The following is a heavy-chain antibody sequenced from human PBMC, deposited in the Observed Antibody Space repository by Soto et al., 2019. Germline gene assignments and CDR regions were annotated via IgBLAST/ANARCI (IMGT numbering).Heavy chain of an antibody. V-gene: IGHV1-18*04. Sequence: QVQLVQSGAEVKKPGASVKVSCKASSYSFSSYGISWVRQAPRQGLEWMGWISGYNGKTNYAQKLQGRLTMTTDSSTSTAYMELRSLRSDDTAVYYCAINLGSGSYYVDWGQGTLVSVSS. J-gene: IGHJ4*02. D-gene: IGHD1-26*01. CDR3: AINLGSGSYYVD. CDR1: SYSFSSYG. CDR2: ISGYNGKT.